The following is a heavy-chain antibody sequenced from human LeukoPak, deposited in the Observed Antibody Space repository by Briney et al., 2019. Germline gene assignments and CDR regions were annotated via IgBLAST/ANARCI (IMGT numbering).Heavy chain of an antibody. CDR1: GFTFSSYA. CDR2: ISSSSSYI. CDR3: ASSYGDYAVLTFDI. D-gene: IGHD4-17*01. J-gene: IGHJ3*02. V-gene: IGHV3-21*01. Sequence: GGSLRLSCAASGFTFSSYAMSWVRQAPGKGLEWVSSISSSSSYIYYADSVKGRFTISRDNAKNSLYLQMNSLRAEDTAVYYCASSYGDYAVLTFDIWGQGTMVTVSS.